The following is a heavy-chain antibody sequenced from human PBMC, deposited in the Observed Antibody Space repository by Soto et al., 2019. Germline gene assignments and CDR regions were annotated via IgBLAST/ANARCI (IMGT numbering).Heavy chain of an antibody. J-gene: IGHJ4*02. CDR3: ARVPDY. V-gene: IGHV4-30-2*01. CDR2: XYPXXSI. CDR1: GGSISIGGYY. Sequence: PSXTLSLTCTVSGGSISIGGYYWSWIRQPXXXXXXXIXXXYPXXSIXPXXXXXSXXXXXXXRYKTKFPMKLSSVTAADTAVYYCARVPDYWGQGTLVTVFS.